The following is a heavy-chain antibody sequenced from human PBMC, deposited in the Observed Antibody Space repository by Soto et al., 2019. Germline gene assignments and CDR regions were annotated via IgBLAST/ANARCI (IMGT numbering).Heavy chain of an antibody. CDR2: IYYTGST. Sequence: QVQLQESGPGLVKPSETLSLTCTVSGDSVSSYFWSWIRQPPGKGLEWIGHIYYTGSTNYNPSLKSRVTISLDTSNNQFSLRLTSVTAADTAVYYCARGRGFCSSTRCRGYFDNWCQGALVTVSS. CDR3: ARGRGFCSSTRCRGYFDN. J-gene: IGHJ4*02. V-gene: IGHV4-59*02. D-gene: IGHD2-2*01. CDR1: GDSVSSYF.